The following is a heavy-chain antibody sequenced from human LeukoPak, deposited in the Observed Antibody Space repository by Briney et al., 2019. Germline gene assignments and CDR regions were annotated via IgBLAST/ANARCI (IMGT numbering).Heavy chain of an antibody. J-gene: IGHJ4*02. Sequence: PGRSMKLACAASGFTFSSYWMDWVRQAPGKGMVWVSCINSDGSSTSYADSVKGRFTISRDNAKNTLYLQMNSLRVEDTAVYYCARALGSGWVYFLGGQGTLVTVSS. CDR1: GFTFSSYW. CDR2: INSDGSST. V-gene: IGHV3-74*01. CDR3: ARALGSGWVYFL. D-gene: IGHD3-10*01.